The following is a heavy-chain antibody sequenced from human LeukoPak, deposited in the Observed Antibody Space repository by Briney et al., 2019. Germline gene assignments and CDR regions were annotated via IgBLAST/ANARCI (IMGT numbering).Heavy chain of an antibody. V-gene: IGHV3-11*01. Sequence: GGSLRPSCAASGFTFSDYYMSWIRQAPGKGLEWVSYISSSGSTIYYADSVKGRFTISRDNAKNSLYLQMNSLRAEDTAVYYCARGSYYDFWSGYPSSYYFDYWGQGTLVTVSS. J-gene: IGHJ4*02. D-gene: IGHD3-3*01. CDR3: ARGSYYDFWSGYPSSYYFDY. CDR1: GFTFSDYY. CDR2: ISSSGSTI.